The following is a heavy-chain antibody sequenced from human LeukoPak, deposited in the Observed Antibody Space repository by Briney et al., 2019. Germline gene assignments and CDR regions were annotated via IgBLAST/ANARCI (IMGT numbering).Heavy chain of an antibody. Sequence: PGGSLRLSCAASGFTFSSYGMHWVRQAPGKGLEWVAVISYDGSNKYYADSVKGRFTISRDNSKNSLYLQMNSLRVEDTAVYYCAREVVVVPDYYYYGLDVWGQGTTVTVSS. CDR3: AREVVVVPDYYYYGLDV. CDR1: GFTFSSYG. J-gene: IGHJ6*02. V-gene: IGHV3-30*03. CDR2: ISYDGSNK. D-gene: IGHD2-2*01.